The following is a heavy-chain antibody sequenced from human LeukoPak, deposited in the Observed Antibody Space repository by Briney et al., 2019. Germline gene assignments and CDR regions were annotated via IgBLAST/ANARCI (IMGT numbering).Heavy chain of an antibody. CDR1: GFTVSGNY. CDR3: ASRDKGYYCGMDV. V-gene: IGHV3-66*01. CDR2: LYSGGST. J-gene: IGHJ6*02. D-gene: IGHD5-24*01. Sequence: GGSLRLSCAASGFTVSGNYMSWVRQAPGKGLEWVSLLYSGGSTYYADSVKGRFSISRDNSKNTLYLQMNSLRVEDTAVYYCASRDKGYYCGMDVWGQGTTVTVSS.